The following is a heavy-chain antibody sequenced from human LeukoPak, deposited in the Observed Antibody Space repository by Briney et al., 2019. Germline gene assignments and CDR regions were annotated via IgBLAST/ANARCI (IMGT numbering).Heavy chain of an antibody. J-gene: IGHJ6*02. CDR3: ARGGGELTNYYYYYGMDV. D-gene: IGHD3-16*01. V-gene: IGHV7-4-1*02. CDR1: GYTFTGYY. Sequence: ASVKVSCKASGYTFTGYYMHWVRQAPGQGLEWMGWINTNTGNPTYAQGFTGRFVFSLDTSVSTAYLQISSLKAEDTAVYYCARGGGELTNYYYYYGMDVWGQGTTVTVSS. CDR2: INTNTGNP.